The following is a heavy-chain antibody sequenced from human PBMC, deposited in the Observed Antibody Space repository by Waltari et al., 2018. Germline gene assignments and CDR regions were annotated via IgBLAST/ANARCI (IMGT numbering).Heavy chain of an antibody. D-gene: IGHD3-22*01. CDR3: ARLTYYYDSSGYYLEGYFDY. CDR1: GGTFSSYA. CDR2: IIPIFGTA. Sequence: QVQLVQSGAEVKKPGSSVQVSCKASGGTFSSYAISWVRQPPGQGLEWMGGIIPIFGTANYAQKFQGRVTITADESTSTAYMELSSLRSEDTAVYYCARLTYYYDSSGYYLEGYFDYWGQGTLVTVSS. J-gene: IGHJ4*02. V-gene: IGHV1-69*01.